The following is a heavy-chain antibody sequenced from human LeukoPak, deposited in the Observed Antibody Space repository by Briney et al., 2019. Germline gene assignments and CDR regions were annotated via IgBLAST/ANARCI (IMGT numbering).Heavy chain of an antibody. CDR2: IIPIFGTA. D-gene: IGHD2-2*01. CDR3: ARDHCSSTSCYP. Sequence: SVKVSCKASGGTFSSYAISWVRQAPGQGLEWMGRIIPIFGTANYAQKFQGRVTITTDESTSTAYTELSSLRSEDTAVYYCARDHCSSTSCYPWGQGTLVTVSS. J-gene: IGHJ5*02. CDR1: GGTFSSYA. V-gene: IGHV1-69*05.